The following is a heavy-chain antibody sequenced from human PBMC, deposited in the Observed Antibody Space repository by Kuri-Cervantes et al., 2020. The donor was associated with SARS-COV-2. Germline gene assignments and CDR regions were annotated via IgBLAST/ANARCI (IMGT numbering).Heavy chain of an antibody. CDR1: GFTFSNYG. J-gene: IGHJ6*02. V-gene: IGHV3-30*03. Sequence: GESLKISCAASGFTFSNYGMHWVRQAPGKGLEWVAVISYDGSNKYYKDSVKGRFTISRDNSKNTLYLQMNSLRAEDTAVYYCAREHTMTTQGDYYYGMDVWGQGTTVTVSS. CDR3: AREHTMTTQGDYYYGMDV. CDR2: ISYDGSNK. D-gene: IGHD4-17*01.